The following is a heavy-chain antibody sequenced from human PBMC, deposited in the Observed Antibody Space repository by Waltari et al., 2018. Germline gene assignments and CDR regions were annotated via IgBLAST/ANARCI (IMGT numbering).Heavy chain of an antibody. Sequence: EVQLLESGGGLVQPGGSLRLACAASGFTFSTYVMNWVRQAPGKGFEWFSSISDAGGIINYADSVKGRFIISRDNSKNTLYLQMNSLRADDTAVYYCARGSGVDSWGHGTLVTISS. CDR3: ARGSGVDS. CDR2: ISDAGGII. CDR1: GFTFSTYV. D-gene: IGHD7-27*01. J-gene: IGHJ5*01. V-gene: IGHV3-23*01.